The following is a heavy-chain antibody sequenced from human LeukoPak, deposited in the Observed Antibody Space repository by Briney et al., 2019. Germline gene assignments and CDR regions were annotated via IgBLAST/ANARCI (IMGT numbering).Heavy chain of an antibody. Sequence: PGGSLRLSCAASGFTFSSYAMHWVRQAPGKGLEWVAVISYDGSNKYYADSVKGRFTISRDNSKNTLYLQMNSLRAEDTAVYYCARPFGDFWSGYYGSWFDPWGQGTLVTVSS. CDR1: GFTFSSYA. J-gene: IGHJ5*02. D-gene: IGHD3-3*01. CDR2: ISYDGSNK. V-gene: IGHV3-30-3*01. CDR3: ARPFGDFWSGYYGSWFDP.